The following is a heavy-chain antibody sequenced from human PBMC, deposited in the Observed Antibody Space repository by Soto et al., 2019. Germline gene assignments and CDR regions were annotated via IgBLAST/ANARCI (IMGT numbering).Heavy chain of an antibody. CDR1: GFSLIPYW. D-gene: IGHD3-22*01. Sequence: EVLLVESGGGLVQPGGSLRLSCAASGFSLIPYWMSWVRQAPGKGLEWVANIKQDGSERNYVNSVKGRFTISRDNAKNSFYLEMNSLRAEDTAVYYCARGGAHYYDNSFDYWGQGTLVNVSS. V-gene: IGHV3-7*03. CDR3: ARGGAHYYDNSFDY. J-gene: IGHJ4*02. CDR2: IKQDGSER.